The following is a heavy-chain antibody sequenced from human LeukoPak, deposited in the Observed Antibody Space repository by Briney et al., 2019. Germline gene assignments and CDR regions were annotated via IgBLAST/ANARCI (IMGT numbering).Heavy chain of an antibody. J-gene: IGHJ5*02. D-gene: IGHD2-2*01. CDR2: INHSGST. V-gene: IGHV4-34*01. Sequence: SETLSLTCAVYGGSFSGYYWSWIRQPPGKGLEWIGEINHSGSTNYNPSLKSRVTISVDTSKNQFSLKLSSVTAADTAVYYCARGANIVVVPAVVNWFDPWGQGTLVTVSS. CDR1: GGSFSGYY. CDR3: ARGANIVVVPAVVNWFDP.